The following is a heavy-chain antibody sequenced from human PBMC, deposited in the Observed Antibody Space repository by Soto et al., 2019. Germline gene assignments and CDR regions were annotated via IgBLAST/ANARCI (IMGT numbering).Heavy chain of an antibody. CDR3: ARVRVTMVRGVVKSYYYYYMDV. D-gene: IGHD3-10*01. V-gene: IGHV4-34*01. CDR2: INHSGST. J-gene: IGHJ6*03. CDR1: GGSFSGYY. Sequence: SETLSLTCAVYGGSFSGYYWSWIRQPPGKGLEWIGEINHSGSTNYNPSLKSRVTISVDTSKNQFSLKLSSVTAADTAVYYCARVRVTMVRGVVKSYYYYYMDVWGKGTTVTVSS.